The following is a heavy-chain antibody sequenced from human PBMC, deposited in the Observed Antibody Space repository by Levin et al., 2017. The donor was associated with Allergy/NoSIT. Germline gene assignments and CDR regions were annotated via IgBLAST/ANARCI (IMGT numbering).Heavy chain of an antibody. V-gene: IGHV1-18*01. CDR1: GYTFTSYG. J-gene: IGHJ2*01. CDR3: ARGVIVRATKRGYWYFDL. CDR2: ISAYNGNT. Sequence: ASVKVSCKASGYTFTSYGISWVRQAPGQGLEWMGWISAYNGNTNYAQKLQGRVTMTTDTSTSTAYMELRSLRSDDTAVYYCARGVIVRATKRGYWYFDLWGRGTLVTVSS. D-gene: IGHD2-8*01.